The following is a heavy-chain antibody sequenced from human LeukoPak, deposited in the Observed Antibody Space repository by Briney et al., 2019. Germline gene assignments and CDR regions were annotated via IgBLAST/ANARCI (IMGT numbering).Heavy chain of an antibody. J-gene: IGHJ4*02. CDR1: GGSFSGYY. V-gene: IGHV4-34*01. D-gene: IGHD3-3*01. CDR3: ARGHSLGFGVERIYFDY. Sequence: SEILSLTCAVYGGSFSGYYWIWIRQPPGKGREWMGEINHSGSTNYNPSLKSRVTISVDTSKTQFSPKLSSVTAADTAVYYCARGHSLGFGVERIYFDYWGQGTLVTVSS. CDR2: INHSGST.